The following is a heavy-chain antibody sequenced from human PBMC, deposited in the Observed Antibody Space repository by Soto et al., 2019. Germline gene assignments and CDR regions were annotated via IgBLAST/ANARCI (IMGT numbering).Heavy chain of an antibody. CDR3: ARRTLVATSDYYYYYGMDV. D-gene: IGHD5-12*01. CDR2: IIPIFGTA. V-gene: IGHV1-69*01. J-gene: IGHJ6*02. Sequence: QVQLVQSGAEVKKPGSSVKVSCKASGGTFSSYAISWVRQAPGQGLEWMGGIIPIFGTANYAQKFQGRVTITADESTSTAYMERRSLRSEDTAVYYCARRTLVATSDYYYYYGMDVWGQGTTVTVAS. CDR1: GGTFSSYA.